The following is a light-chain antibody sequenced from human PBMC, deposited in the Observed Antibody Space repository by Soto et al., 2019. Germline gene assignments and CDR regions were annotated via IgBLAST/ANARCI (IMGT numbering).Light chain of an antibody. CDR2: GAS. CDR3: QQYGSSPQWT. J-gene: IGKJ1*01. V-gene: IGKV3-20*01. Sequence: IVLTQSPGTLSLSPGERANLSCRASQSVSSSYLAWYQQQPGQAPRLLIYGASSRATAIPDRFSGSGSGTYFTLTISRLEPEDFAVYYCQQYGSSPQWTVGQGTKLEI. CDR1: QSVSSSY.